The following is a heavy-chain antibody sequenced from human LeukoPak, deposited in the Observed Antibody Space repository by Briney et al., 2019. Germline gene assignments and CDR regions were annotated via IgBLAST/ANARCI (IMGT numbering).Heavy chain of an antibody. CDR3: AREIGGGLHYFHL. CDR1: GFTVRSSF. Sequence: GGSLRLSCVVSGFTVRSSFMSCVRQAPGKGLEWGSNLYNDGFDSVTHYVDSVKGQFTISRDNSQNTLYLQMNSLRAEVTAMYYCAREIGGGLHYFHLWGQGTPVTFSS. CDR2: LYNDGFDSVT. D-gene: IGHD1-26*01. J-gene: IGHJ4*02. V-gene: IGHV3-53*01.